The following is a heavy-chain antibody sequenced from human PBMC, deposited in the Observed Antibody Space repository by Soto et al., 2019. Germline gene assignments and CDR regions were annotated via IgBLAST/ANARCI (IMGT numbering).Heavy chain of an antibody. D-gene: IGHD3-16*02. J-gene: IGHJ3*01. V-gene: IGHV3-23*01. CDR2: ISDSGDRT. CDR3: AKDRGIIVKAGDAFDV. CDR1: GFTLSMSA. Sequence: GGSLRLSCASSGFTLSMSAVNWVRQAPGKGLEWVSYISDSGDRTYYADSVKGRFTISRDRSKNTVSLQMDSLRAEDTAVYYCAKDRGIIVKAGDAFDVWGQGTKVTV.